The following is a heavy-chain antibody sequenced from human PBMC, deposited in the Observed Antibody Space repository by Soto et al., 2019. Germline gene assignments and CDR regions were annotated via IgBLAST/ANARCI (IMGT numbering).Heavy chain of an antibody. J-gene: IGHJ5*02. CDR1: GYTFTSYA. Sequence: GASVKVSCKASGYTFTSYAMHWVRQAPGQRLEWMGWINAGNGNTKYSRKFQGRVTITRDTSASTAYMELSSLRSEDTAVYYCARLTMVRGVPSNWFDPWGQGTLVTVSS. CDR3: ARLTMVRGVPSNWFDP. D-gene: IGHD3-10*01. CDR2: INAGNGNT. V-gene: IGHV1-3*01.